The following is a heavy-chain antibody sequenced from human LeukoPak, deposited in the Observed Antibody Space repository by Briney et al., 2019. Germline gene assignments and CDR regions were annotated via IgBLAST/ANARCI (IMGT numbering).Heavy chain of an antibody. Sequence: TGGSLRLSCAASGFSFSTYDMSWFRQAPGKGLQWVSTISNSGADTYYADSAKGRFAISRDNSKNTLYLHMNSLTVEDTAVYYCAKDRSGFGANDYWGQGTLVTVSS. J-gene: IGHJ4*02. CDR2: ISNSGADT. CDR1: GFSFSTYD. V-gene: IGHV3-23*01. CDR3: AKDRSGFGANDY. D-gene: IGHD3-10*01.